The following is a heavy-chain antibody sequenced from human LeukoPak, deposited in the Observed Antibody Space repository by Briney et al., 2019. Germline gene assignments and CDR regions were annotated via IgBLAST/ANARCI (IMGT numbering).Heavy chain of an antibody. CDR1: GFTLSRYA. CDR2: ISGSGADT. CDR3: AKGFGELDY. Sequence: PGGSLRLSCAASGFTLSRYAVSWVRQAPGKGLEWVSAISGSGADTYYADSVKGRFTVSRDDSKNTLYLQMNSLRAEDTAVYYCAKGFGELDYWGQGTLVTVSS. V-gene: IGHV3-23*01. J-gene: IGHJ4*02. D-gene: IGHD3-10*01.